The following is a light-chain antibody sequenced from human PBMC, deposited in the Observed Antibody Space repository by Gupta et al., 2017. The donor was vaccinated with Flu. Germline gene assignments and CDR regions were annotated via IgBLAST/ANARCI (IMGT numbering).Light chain of an antibody. CDR2: KGS. CDR3: RQQRHCPQT. CDR1: QSRVDSDGSTR. V-gene: IGKV2-30*01. Sequence: DVVLTQSPLSLPVTLGQPASVSCRSSQSRVDSDGSTRLNWFHQRPGQSPRRLIYKGSNRDSGVPDSFSASGSGTDFTLKISSGEAEDVGIYYCRQQRHCPQTFGQGTKLEIK. J-gene: IGKJ1*01.